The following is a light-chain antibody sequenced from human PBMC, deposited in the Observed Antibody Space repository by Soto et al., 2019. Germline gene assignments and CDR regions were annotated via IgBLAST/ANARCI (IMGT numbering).Light chain of an antibody. CDR3: SSYTSSSTYV. V-gene: IGLV2-14*01. CDR1: SSDVGGSNY. CDR2: EVN. Sequence: QSALTQPASVSGSPGQSITISCTGTSSDVGGSNYVSWYQQYPGKAPKLMIYEVNNRPSGVSNRFSGSKSGNTASLTISGLRAEDEAEYYCSSYTSSSTYVLGTGTKLTVL. J-gene: IGLJ1*01.